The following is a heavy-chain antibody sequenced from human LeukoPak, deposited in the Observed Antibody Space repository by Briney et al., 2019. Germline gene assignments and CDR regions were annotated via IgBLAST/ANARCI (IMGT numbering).Heavy chain of an antibody. CDR1: GDSVNSGAYY. CDR3: ARIVTAGIYNMDV. V-gene: IGHV4-38-2*02. J-gene: IGHJ6*03. D-gene: IGHD2-2*02. CDR2: IYHSGNT. Sequence: SETLSLTCTVSGDSVNSGAYYWSWLRQPPGKGLEWIGSIYHSGNTYYNPSLKSRVTISVDTSKNQFSLKLSSVTAADTAVYYCARIVTAGIYNMDVWGKGTSVTVSS.